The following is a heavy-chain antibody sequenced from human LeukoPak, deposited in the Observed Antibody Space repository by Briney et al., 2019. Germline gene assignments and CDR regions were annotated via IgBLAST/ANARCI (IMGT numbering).Heavy chain of an antibody. D-gene: IGHD3-16*02. CDR1: GFTFSSYA. Sequence: GGSLRLSCAASGFTFSSYAMSWVRQAPGKGLEWVSSISSSSSYIYYADSVKGRFTISRDNAKNSLYLQMNSLRAEDTAVYYCARDQLFDYDYVWGSYRPDYFDYWGQGTLVTVSS. CDR3: ARDQLFDYDYVWGSYRPDYFDY. CDR2: ISSSSSYI. V-gene: IGHV3-21*01. J-gene: IGHJ4*02.